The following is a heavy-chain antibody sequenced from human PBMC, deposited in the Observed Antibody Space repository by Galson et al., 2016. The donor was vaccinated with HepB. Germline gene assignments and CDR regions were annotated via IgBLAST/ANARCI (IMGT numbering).Heavy chain of an antibody. CDR2: INPYNGNT. CDR1: GYTFTSFG. V-gene: IGHV1-18*01. J-gene: IGHJ4*02. CDR3: ARDRDFWSGYFDY. Sequence: SVKVSCKASGYTFTSFGISWVRQAPGQGLEWLGWINPYNGNTNYARKFQDRVTMTTDTSTRTAYMSLRSLTSDDAAVYYCARDRDFWSGYFDYWGQGTLVTVSS. D-gene: IGHD3-3*01.